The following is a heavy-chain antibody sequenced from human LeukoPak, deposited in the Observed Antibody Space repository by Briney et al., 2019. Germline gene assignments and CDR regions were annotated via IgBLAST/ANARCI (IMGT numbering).Heavy chain of an antibody. Sequence: PGGSLRLSCAASGFTFSNYAMSWVRQAPGKGLEWVSAITGSGDRTHYADSVKGRFTISRDNSKNTLYLQMNSLRAEDTAVYYCAREAIRAMARGYFDYWGQGTLVTVSS. J-gene: IGHJ4*02. CDR1: GFTFSNYA. CDR2: ITGSGDRT. CDR3: AREAIRAMARGYFDY. D-gene: IGHD3-10*01. V-gene: IGHV3-23*01.